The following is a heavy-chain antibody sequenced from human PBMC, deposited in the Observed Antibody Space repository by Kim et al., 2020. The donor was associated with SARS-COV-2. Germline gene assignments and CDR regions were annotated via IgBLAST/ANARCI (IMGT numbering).Heavy chain of an antibody. Sequence: NPSLKSRVTISVDTSKNQFSLKLSSVTAADTAVYYCARQLRYGDYPLFDYWGQGTLVTVSS. CDR3: ARQLRYGDYPLFDY. V-gene: IGHV4-34*01. J-gene: IGHJ4*02. D-gene: IGHD4-17*01.